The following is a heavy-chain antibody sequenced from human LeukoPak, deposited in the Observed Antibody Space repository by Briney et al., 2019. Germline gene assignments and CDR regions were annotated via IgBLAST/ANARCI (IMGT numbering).Heavy chain of an antibody. D-gene: IGHD3-3*01. CDR3: ARVSSAHDFWSGNFDY. Sequence: GGSLRLSCAASGFTFSSYAMHWVRQAPGKGLEWVAVISYDGSNKYYADSVKGRFTISRDNSKNTLYLQMNNLRAEDTAVYYCARVSSAHDFWSGNFDYWGQGTLVTVSS. J-gene: IGHJ4*02. CDR2: ISYDGSNK. V-gene: IGHV3-30-3*01. CDR1: GFTFSSYA.